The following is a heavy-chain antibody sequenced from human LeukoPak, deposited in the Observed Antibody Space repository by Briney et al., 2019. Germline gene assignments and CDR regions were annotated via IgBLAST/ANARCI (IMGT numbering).Heavy chain of an antibody. CDR1: GFIASSNY. J-gene: IGHJ6*03. Sequence: GGSLRLSCVASGFIASSNYMSWVRQAPGKGLEWVSVIYSGGGTNYADSVKGRFTISRDNSKNTLYLQMNSLRAEDTAVYYCAKVGGGYDYNYYYYMDVWGKGTTVTVSS. CDR3: AKVGGGYDYNYYYYMDV. D-gene: IGHD6-25*01. CDR2: IYSGGGT. V-gene: IGHV3-53*05.